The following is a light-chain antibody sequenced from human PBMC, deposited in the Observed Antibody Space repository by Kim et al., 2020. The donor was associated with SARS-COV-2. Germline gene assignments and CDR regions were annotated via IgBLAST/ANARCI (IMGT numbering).Light chain of an antibody. CDR2: WSS. V-gene: IGKV4-1*01. CDR1: QNIFYSSNNKNS. Sequence: SATINCKSSQNIFYSSNNKNSFTWYQQKPGQPPKLLIYWSSIRESGVPDRFSGSGSATDFTLTISSLQAEDVAVYYCQQYFATPYTFGQGTKLEI. J-gene: IGKJ2*01. CDR3: QQYFATPYT.